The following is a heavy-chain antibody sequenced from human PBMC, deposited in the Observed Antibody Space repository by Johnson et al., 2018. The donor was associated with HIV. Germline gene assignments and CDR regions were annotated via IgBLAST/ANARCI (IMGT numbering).Heavy chain of an antibody. CDR2: IYTGDST. D-gene: IGHD3-16*01. CDR1: GFTVSASS. CDR3: AKDWADQDSFDI. J-gene: IGHJ3*02. V-gene: IGHV3-53*01. Sequence: VQLVESGGGLVQPGGSLRLSCAASGFTVSASSMIWVRQAPGEGLKWVSLIYTGDSTSYADSVKGRFTISRDNPKNTFYLQMNSLRAEDTAIYYCAKDWADQDSFDIWGQGTMVTVSS.